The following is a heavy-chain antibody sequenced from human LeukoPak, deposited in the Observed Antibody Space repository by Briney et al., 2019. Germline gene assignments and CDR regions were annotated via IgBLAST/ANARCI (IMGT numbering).Heavy chain of an antibody. CDR2: MNSNSGNT. D-gene: IGHD6-13*01. V-gene: IGHV1-8*03. Sequence: GASVKVSCKGYGYTFINHDIDWVRQAAGQGLEWMGWMNSNSGNTGYAQKFQGRVTFTRDTSISTAYMELRSLRSDDTAVYYCARDWRGGIAAAGYWGQGTLVTVSS. CDR3: ARDWRGGIAAAGY. J-gene: IGHJ4*02. CDR1: GYTFINHD.